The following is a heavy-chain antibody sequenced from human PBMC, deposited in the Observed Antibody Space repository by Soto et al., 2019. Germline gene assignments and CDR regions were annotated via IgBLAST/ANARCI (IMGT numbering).Heavy chain of an antibody. J-gene: IGHJ5*02. V-gene: IGHV4-39*01. CDR2: IYYNGST. CDR1: VGSISISSYY. CDR3: ARREKGITAAGTIIDWFDP. Sequence: LSLTCTVSVGSISISSYYWGWFRQPPGKGLEWIGSIYYNGSTYYNPSLKSRVTISVDTSKNQFSLKLSSVTAADAAVYYCARREKGITAAGTIIDWFDPGGQGTLVTASS. D-gene: IGHD6-13*01.